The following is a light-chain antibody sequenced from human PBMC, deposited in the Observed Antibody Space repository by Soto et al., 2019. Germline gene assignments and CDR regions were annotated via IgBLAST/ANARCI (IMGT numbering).Light chain of an antibody. CDR1: SRHSSYA. CDR3: QTWGTGILV. CDR2: LNSDGRH. Sequence: QPVLTQSPSASASLGASVKLTCTLSSRHSSYAIAWHQQQPEKGPRYLMKLNSDGRHTKGDGIPDRFSGSSSGTERYLTISSCQSEDEADYYCQTWGTGILVFGGGTKLTVL. J-gene: IGLJ2*01. V-gene: IGLV4-69*01.